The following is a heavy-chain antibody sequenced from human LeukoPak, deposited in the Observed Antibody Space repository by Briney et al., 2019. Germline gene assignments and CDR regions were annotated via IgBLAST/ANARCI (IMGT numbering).Heavy chain of an antibody. V-gene: IGHV4-4*07. J-gene: IGHJ4*02. CDR2: IYTSGST. CDR3: ARGLHGPGSPIGY. Sequence: SETLSLTCTVSGGSISSYYWSWIRQPAGKGLEWIGRIYTSGSTNYNPSLKSRVTMSVDTSKNQSSLKQSSVTGADIAVDYCARGLHGPGSPIGYWGQGTLVTVSP. CDR1: GGSISSYY. D-gene: IGHD3-10*01.